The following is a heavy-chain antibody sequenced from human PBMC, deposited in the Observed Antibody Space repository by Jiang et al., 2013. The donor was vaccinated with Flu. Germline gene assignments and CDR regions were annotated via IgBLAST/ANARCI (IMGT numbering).Heavy chain of an antibody. CDR1: GYTFTNYA. Sequence: SVKVSCKASGYTFTNYAMHWVRQAPGQRLEWMGWINAGNGNTKYSQKFQARVTITRDTSASTAYMELSSLRSEDTAVYYCARTLPLYYGSGSYVSPFNYWGQGTLVTVSS. D-gene: IGHD3-10*01. V-gene: IGHV1-3*01. J-gene: IGHJ4*02. CDR3: ARTLPLYYGSGSYVSPFNY. CDR2: INAGNGNT.